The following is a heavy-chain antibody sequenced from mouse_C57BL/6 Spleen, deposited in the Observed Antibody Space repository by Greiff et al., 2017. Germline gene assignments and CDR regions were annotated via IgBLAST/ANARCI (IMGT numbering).Heavy chain of an antibody. J-gene: IGHJ2*01. D-gene: IGHD2-4*01. CDR3: ARRTYDYDIFDY. CDR1: GYTFTSYW. V-gene: IGHV1-55*01. Sequence: QVQLQQSGAELVKPGASVKMSCKASGYTFTSYWITWVKQRPGQGLEWIGDIYPGSGSTNYNEKFKSKATLTVDTSSSTAYMQLSSLTSEDSAVYYCARRTYDYDIFDYWGQGTTLTVSS. CDR2: IYPGSGST.